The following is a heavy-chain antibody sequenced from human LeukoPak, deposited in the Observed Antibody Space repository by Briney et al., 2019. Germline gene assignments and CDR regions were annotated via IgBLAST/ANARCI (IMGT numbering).Heavy chain of an antibody. CDR1: GGCISSYY. CDR2: IYYSGST. J-gene: IGHJ4*02. Sequence: SETLSLTCTVSGGCISSYYWSWIRQPPGKGLEWIGYIYYSGSTNYNPSLKSRVTISVDTSKNQFSLKLSSVTAADTAVYYCAKHTFARPFDYWGQGTLVTVSS. D-gene: IGHD6-6*01. CDR3: AKHTFARPFDY. V-gene: IGHV4-59*08.